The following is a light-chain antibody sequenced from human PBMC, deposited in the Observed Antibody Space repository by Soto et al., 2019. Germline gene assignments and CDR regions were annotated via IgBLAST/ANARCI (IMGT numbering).Light chain of an antibody. CDR2: GAS. V-gene: IGKV3D-7*01. Sequence: PGERVTLSFRASQSVSSSFLTWYQQKPGQAPRLLIYGASTRATHFPARFSGSGSGTDFTLTISSLQPEDFATYYCQEYKNYPWTFGQGTKVEV. CDR3: QEYKNYPWT. CDR1: QSVSSSF. J-gene: IGKJ1*01.